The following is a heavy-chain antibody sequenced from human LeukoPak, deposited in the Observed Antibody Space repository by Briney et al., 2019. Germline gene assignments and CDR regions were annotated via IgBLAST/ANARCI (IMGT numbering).Heavy chain of an antibody. CDR1: GDTFISYF. J-gene: IGHJ4*02. V-gene: IGHV1-46*01. D-gene: IGHD6-19*01. CDR3: ARGPTGYSSGWYDY. Sequence: ASVKVSCKTSGDTFISYFIHWVRQAPGQGLEWMGLINPSAGGATYAQEFQGRVTLTRDTSTSTVHMELSSLRSEDTAVYYCARGPTGYSSGWYDYWGQGTLVTVSS. CDR2: INPSAGGA.